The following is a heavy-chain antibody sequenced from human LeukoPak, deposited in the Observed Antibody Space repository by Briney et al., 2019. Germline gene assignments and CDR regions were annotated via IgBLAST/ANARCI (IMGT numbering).Heavy chain of an antibody. V-gene: IGHV4-4*07. D-gene: IGHD3-10*01. J-gene: IGHJ3*02. Sequence: SETLSLTCTVSGGSISSYSWSWIRQPAGKGLEWIGRIFASGSTKYNPSLKSRVTMSVETSKKQFSLKLSSVTAADTAVYYCAREGTAFDIWGQGTMVTVSS. CDR2: IFASGST. CDR1: GGSISSYS. CDR3: AREGTAFDI.